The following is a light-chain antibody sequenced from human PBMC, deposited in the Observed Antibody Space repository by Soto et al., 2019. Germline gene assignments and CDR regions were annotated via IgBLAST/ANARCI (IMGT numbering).Light chain of an antibody. CDR2: DVS. CDR3: SSYTSSSTQG. V-gene: IGLV2-14*01. CDR1: SSDVGGYDY. J-gene: IGLJ7*01. Sequence: QSALTQPASVSGSPGQSITISCTGTSSDVGGYDYVSWYQQHPGKAPKLMIYDVSNRPSGVSNRFSGSKSGNTASLTISGLQAEDEADYYCSSYTSSSTQGFGGGTQLTVL.